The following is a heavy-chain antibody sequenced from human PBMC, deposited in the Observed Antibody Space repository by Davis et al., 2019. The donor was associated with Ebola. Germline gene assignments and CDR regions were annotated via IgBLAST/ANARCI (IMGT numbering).Heavy chain of an antibody. D-gene: IGHD3-3*01. CDR3: ARGINYDFWSVTWFFDL. CDR1: GGSIISANYY. V-gene: IGHV4-39*07. J-gene: IGHJ2*01. CDR2: IYFRGGI. Sequence: MPSETLSLTCTVSGGSIISANYYWTWIRQPPGKGLEWIGTIYFRGGISYNPSLESRVTISVDTSKKQLSLKLSSVTAADTAVYYCARGINYDFWSVTWFFDLWGRGTLVTVSS.